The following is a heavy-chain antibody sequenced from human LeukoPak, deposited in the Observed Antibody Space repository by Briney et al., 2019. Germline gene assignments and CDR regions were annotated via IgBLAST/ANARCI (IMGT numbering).Heavy chain of an antibody. Sequence: GGSLRLSCAASGFTVSSNYKSWVRQAPGKGLEWVSVIYSGGSTYYADSVKGRFTISRDNSKNTLYLQMNSLRAEDTAVYYCARDLDSSLDYWGQGTLVTVSS. V-gene: IGHV3-66*02. CDR1: GFTVSSNY. J-gene: IGHJ4*02. CDR2: IYSGGST. CDR3: ARDLDSSLDY. D-gene: IGHD3/OR15-3a*01.